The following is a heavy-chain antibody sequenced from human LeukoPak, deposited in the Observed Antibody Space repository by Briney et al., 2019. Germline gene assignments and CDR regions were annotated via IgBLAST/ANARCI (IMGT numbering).Heavy chain of an antibody. Sequence: GGSLRLSCAASGFTFSSYEMNWVRQAPGKGLEWVSYISNSGSTIYYADSVKGRFTISRDNAKKSLYLQMNSLRAEDTAVYYCARGLGHIVVVTAIPDWGQGTVVTVSS. J-gene: IGHJ4*03. CDR2: ISNSGSTI. CDR1: GFTFSSYE. V-gene: IGHV3-48*03. D-gene: IGHD2-21*02. CDR3: ARGLGHIVVVTAIPD.